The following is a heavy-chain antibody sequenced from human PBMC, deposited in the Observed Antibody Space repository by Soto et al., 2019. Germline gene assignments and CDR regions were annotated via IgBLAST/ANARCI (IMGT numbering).Heavy chain of an antibody. J-gene: IGHJ6*02. Sequence: QPGGSLRLSCEVSGFTFSFYWMSWVRQAPGKGLEWVANINQDGSEINFVDSVKGRFTISRDNAKNTLYLQMNSLRAEDTAVYYCAREFGSPFGSSDYYYYGMDVWGQGTTVTAP. D-gene: IGHD6-6*01. CDR2: INQDGSEI. V-gene: IGHV3-7*01. CDR1: GFTFSFYW. CDR3: AREFGSPFGSSDYYYYGMDV.